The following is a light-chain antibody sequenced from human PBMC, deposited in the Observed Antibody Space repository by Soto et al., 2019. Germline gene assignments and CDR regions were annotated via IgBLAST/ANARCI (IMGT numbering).Light chain of an antibody. Sequence: QSALTQPASVSGSPGQSITISCPGTSSDVGGYNYVSWYQQHPGKAPKLMIYDVSNRPSGVSNRFSGSKSGNTASLTIPGLQAEDEADYYCSSYTSSSTLDVVFGGGTKLTVL. CDR2: DVS. J-gene: IGLJ2*01. CDR1: SSDVGGYNY. CDR3: SSYTSSSTLDVV. V-gene: IGLV2-14*01.